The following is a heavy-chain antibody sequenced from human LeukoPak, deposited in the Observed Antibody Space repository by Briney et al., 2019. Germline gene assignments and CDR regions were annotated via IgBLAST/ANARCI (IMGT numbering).Heavy chain of an antibody. CDR1: GGSISSYY. CDR3: ARSGQQLVRVLDENDAFDI. J-gene: IGHJ3*02. V-gene: IGHV4-59*01. D-gene: IGHD6-13*01. CDR2: IYYSGST. Sequence: PSETLSLTCTVSGGSISSYYWSWIRQPPGKGLEWIGYIYYSGSTNYNPSLKSRVTISVDTSKNQFSLKLSSVTAADTAVYYCARSGQQLVRVLDENDAFDIWGQGTMVTVSS.